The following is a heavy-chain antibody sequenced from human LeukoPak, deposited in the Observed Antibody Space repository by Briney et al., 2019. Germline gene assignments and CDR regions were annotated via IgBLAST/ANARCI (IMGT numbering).Heavy chain of an antibody. V-gene: IGHV4-34*01. CDR2: INHSGST. CDR3: ARLADIVVVPAAMQWFDP. Sequence: SETLSLTCTVYGGSFSGYYWTWLRQPPGKGLEWIGEINHSGSTNYNPSLKSRVTISVDTSKNQFSLKLSSVTAADTAVYYSARLADIVVVPAAMQWFDPWGQGTLVTVSS. CDR1: GGSFSGYY. D-gene: IGHD2-2*01. J-gene: IGHJ5*02.